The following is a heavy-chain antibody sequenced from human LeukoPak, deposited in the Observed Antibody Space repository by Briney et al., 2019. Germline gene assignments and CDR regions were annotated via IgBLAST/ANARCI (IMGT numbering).Heavy chain of an antibody. J-gene: IGHJ3*02. V-gene: IGHV3-30*18. CDR2: ISYDGSNK. D-gene: IGHD3-10*01. CDR1: GFTFSSYG. CDR3: AKGRAGLI. Sequence: PGRSLRLSCAASGFTFSSYGMHWVRQAPGKGLEWVAVISYDGSNKYYADSVKGRFTISRDNSKNTLYLQMSSLRAEDTAVYYCAKGRAGLIWGQGTMVTVSS.